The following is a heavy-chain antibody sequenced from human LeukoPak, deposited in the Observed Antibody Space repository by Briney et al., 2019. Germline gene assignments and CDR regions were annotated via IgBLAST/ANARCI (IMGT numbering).Heavy chain of an antibody. CDR3: ARTTDLDY. CDR1: GFTFSNSW. CDR2: IKQDGSEK. Sequence: GGSLRLSCAASGFTFSNSWMTWVRQAPGKGLEWVANIKQDGSEKYYVDSVKGRFTISRDNAKNSLYLQMNSLRAEDTAVYYCARTTDLDYWAREPWSPSPQ. V-gene: IGHV3-7*01. J-gene: IGHJ4*02. D-gene: IGHD1-14*01.